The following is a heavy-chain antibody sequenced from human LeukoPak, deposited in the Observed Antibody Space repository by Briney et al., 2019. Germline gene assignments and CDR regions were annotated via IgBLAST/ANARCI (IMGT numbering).Heavy chain of an antibody. J-gene: IGHJ3*02. CDR3: ARAVRKYSSGNGAFDI. CDR1: GFTFSSYS. D-gene: IGHD3-10*01. Sequence: GGSLRLSCAASGFTFSSYSMNWVRQAPGKGLEWVANIKQDGSEKYYVDSVKGRFTISRDNAKNSLYLQMNSLRAEDTAVYYCARAVRKYSSGNGAFDIWGQGTMVTVSS. V-gene: IGHV3-7*04. CDR2: IKQDGSEK.